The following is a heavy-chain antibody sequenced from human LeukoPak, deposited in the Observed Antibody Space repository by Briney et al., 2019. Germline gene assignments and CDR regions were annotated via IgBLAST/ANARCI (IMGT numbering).Heavy chain of an antibody. V-gene: IGHV4-31*03. Sequence: SETLSLTCTVSGYSISSGGYYWSWIRQHPGTGLEWIGYIYHSGSTYYNPSLKSRLTISLDTSKNQFSLNLSSVTAADTAVYYCARASSGAPRLGFDPWGQGTQVTVSS. J-gene: IGHJ5*02. CDR2: IYHSGST. CDR3: ARASSGAPRLGFDP. CDR1: GYSISSGGYY. D-gene: IGHD3-22*01.